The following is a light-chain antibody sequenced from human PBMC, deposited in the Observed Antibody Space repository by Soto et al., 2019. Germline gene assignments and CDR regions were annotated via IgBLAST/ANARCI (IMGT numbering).Light chain of an antibody. CDR1: QSISSW. Sequence: DIQMTQSPSTLSASVGDRVTITCRASQSISSWLAWYQQKPGKAPKLLIYDASSLESGVPSRFSGSGSGTEFTLTISSLQPDDFATYYCQQAWTFGQGTKVKSN. CDR3: QQAWT. J-gene: IGKJ1*01. CDR2: DAS. V-gene: IGKV1-5*01.